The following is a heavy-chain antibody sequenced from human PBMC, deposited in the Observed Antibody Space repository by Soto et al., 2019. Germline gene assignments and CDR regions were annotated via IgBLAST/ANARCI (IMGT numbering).Heavy chain of an antibody. CDR1: GYSFASHW. J-gene: IGHJ4*02. Sequence: GESLKISCKGSGYSFASHWVAWMRQMPEKGLEWIGTIYPGDSDTKYSPAFRGQVTISADTSVSTAYLQWRSLEATGSAIYYCARYSGSYWHYLDFWGQGTLVTVSS. CDR2: IYPGDSDT. D-gene: IGHD1-26*01. V-gene: IGHV5-51*01. CDR3: ARYSGSYWHYLDF.